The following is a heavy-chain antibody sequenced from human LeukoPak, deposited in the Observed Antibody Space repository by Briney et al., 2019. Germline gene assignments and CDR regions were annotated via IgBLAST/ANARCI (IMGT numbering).Heavy chain of an antibody. CDR1: GYTFTNYG. Sequence: GASVTVSCKAAGYTFTNYGVNWVRQAPGQGLEWMGWISTYNGNTNYAQRLQGRVTMTTDTSTSTAYMELRSLRSDDTAVYYCARGAHAAYYDSSGYGYWGQGTLVTVSS. CDR3: ARGAHAAYYDSSGYGY. J-gene: IGHJ4*02. V-gene: IGHV1-18*01. D-gene: IGHD3-22*01. CDR2: ISTYNGNT.